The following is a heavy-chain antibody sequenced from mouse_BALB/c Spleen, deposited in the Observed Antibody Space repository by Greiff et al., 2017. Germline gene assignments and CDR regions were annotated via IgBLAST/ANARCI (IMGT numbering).Heavy chain of an antibody. CDR3: ARVETWFAY. CDR2: INPSTGYT. J-gene: IGHJ3*01. V-gene: IGHV1-7*01. CDR1: GYNFTSYW. Sequence: VQLVESGAELAKPGASVKLSCKASGYNFTSYWMHWVKQRPGQGLEWIGYINPSTGYTEYNQKFKDKATLTADKSSSTAYMQLSSLTSEDSAVYYCARVETWFAYWGQGSLVSVAA.